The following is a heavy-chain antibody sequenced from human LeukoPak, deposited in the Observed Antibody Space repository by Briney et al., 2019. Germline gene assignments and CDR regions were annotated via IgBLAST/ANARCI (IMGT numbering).Heavy chain of an antibody. J-gene: IGHJ5*02. D-gene: IGHD3-22*01. CDR1: GGSISRSDYY. V-gene: IGHV4-61*08. CDR2: IYYSGST. Sequence: SETLSLTCSVSGGSISRSDYYWSWIRQPPGKGLEWIGNIYYSGSTNYNPSLKSRVTISVDTSKNQFSLDLNSVTAADTAVYYCVRDRGTMIVVPFDPWGQGTLVTVSS. CDR3: VRDRGTMIVVPFDP.